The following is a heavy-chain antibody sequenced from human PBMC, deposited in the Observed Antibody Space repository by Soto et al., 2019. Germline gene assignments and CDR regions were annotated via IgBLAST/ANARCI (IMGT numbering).Heavy chain of an antibody. D-gene: IGHD2-15*01. J-gene: IGHJ5*02. CDR3: ARGEVYCSGGSCYSIWFDP. V-gene: IGHV4-34*01. CDR1: GGSFSGYY. CDR2: INHSGST. Sequence: QVQLQQWGAGLLKPSETLSLTCAVYGGSFSGYYWSWIRQPPGKGLEWIGEINHSGSTNYNPSLESRVTISVDTSKNQFSLKLSSVTAADTAVYYCARGEVYCSGGSCYSIWFDPWGQGTLVTVSS.